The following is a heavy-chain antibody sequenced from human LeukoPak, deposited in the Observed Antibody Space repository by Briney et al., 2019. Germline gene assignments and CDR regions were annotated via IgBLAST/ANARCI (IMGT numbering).Heavy chain of an antibody. V-gene: IGHV4-61*09. D-gene: IGHD3-22*01. CDR3: ARDLGYSASY. CDR2: FYTSGSA. J-gene: IGHJ4*02. Sequence: PSQTLSLTCTVSGGSVNVGSYYWTWIRQPAAKGLEWIGHFYTSGSAKYNPSLMSRVTISVDTSKNQFSLKLNSVTAADTAVYYCARDLGYSASYWGQGTLVTVSS. CDR1: GGSVNVGSYY.